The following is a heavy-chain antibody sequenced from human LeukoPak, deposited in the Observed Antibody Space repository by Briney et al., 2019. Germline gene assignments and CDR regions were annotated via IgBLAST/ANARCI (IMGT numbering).Heavy chain of an antibody. J-gene: IGHJ4*02. CDR3: ARGLDTAIAY. CDR2: TYSKSKWPS. D-gene: IGHD5-18*01. V-gene: IGHV6-1*01. CDR1: RGRVSINSAT. Sequence: SQTLSLTSALSRGRVSINSATWNWSTQSPQRSLEWLGRTYSKSKWPSDYAVSVKSRIILNTAKSKKQFSLQLDSVTHEDTAVYFCARGLDTAIAYWGQGTLVTVSS.